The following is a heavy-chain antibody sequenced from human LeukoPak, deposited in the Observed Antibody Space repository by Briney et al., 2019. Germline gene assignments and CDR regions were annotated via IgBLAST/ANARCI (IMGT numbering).Heavy chain of an antibody. D-gene: IGHD3-10*01. CDR1: GFTVSSNY. Sequence: GGSLRLSCAASGFTVSSNYMSWIRQAPGKGLERVSYISGGSRYTNYADSVKGRFTISRDNAKNSLYLQMNSLRAEDTAVCYCAREYGSGSCFDFWGQGTLVTVSS. V-gene: IGHV3-11*05. J-gene: IGHJ4*02. CDR3: AREYGSGSCFDF. CDR2: ISGGSRYT.